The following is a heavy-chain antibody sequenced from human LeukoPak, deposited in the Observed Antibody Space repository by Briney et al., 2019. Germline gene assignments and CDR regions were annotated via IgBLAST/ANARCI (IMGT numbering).Heavy chain of an antibody. J-gene: IGHJ4*02. CDR1: GFTFSTYE. CDR2: ISDSGTTI. CDR3: ARDCNRTYCYDY. V-gene: IGHV3-48*03. Sequence: GGSLRLSCAASGFTFSTYEMNWVRQAPGKGLEWISYISDSGTTINYADSVKGRFTISRDNAKNSLYLQMNSLRAEDTAVYYCARDCNRTYCYDYWGQGTLVTVSS. D-gene: IGHD2/OR15-2a*01.